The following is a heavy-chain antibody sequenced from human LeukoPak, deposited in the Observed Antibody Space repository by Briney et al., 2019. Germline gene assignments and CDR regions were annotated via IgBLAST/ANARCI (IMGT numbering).Heavy chain of an antibody. J-gene: IGHJ4*02. CDR1: GFTFSDYP. D-gene: IGHD4-11*01. CDR2: ISKNGDDT. V-gene: IGHV3-64D*06. CDR3: VQVGSNYYLN. Sequence: GGSLLLSCSASGFTFSDYPMHWVRQPPGKGLEYVSAISKNGDDTYYADSVKGRFTISRDNSKNTLYLQMSSLRTEDAAVFYCVQVGSNYYLNWGQGTLVSVSS.